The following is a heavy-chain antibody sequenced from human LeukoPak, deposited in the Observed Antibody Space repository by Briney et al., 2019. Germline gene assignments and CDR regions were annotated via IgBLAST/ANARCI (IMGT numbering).Heavy chain of an antibody. CDR2: ISGSGTST. Sequence: PGGSLRLSCAASGFTFSSYSMSWVRQAPGKGLEWVSAISGSGTSTYHAASVKGRFTISRDNSKDTLYLQMNSLTAEDTAMYYLAKVCGSSCYFPESWGQGTLVTVSS. V-gene: IGHV3-23*01. D-gene: IGHD2-2*01. J-gene: IGHJ5*02. CDR1: GFTFSSYS. CDR3: AKVCGSSCYFPES.